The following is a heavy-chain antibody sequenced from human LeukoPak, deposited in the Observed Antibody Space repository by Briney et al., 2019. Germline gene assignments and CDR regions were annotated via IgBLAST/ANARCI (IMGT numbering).Heavy chain of an antibody. CDR3: ARTVAGFTVNAYYYYYMDV. V-gene: IGHV4-39*07. J-gene: IGHJ6*03. D-gene: IGHD4-17*01. CDR2: INHSGST. CDR1: GGSISSSSYY. Sequence: SETLSLTCIVSGGSISSSSYYWGWIRQPPGKGLEWIGEINHSGSTNYNPSLKSRVTISVDTSKNQFSLKLSSVTAADTAVYYCARTVAGFTVNAYYYYYMDVRGKGTTVTISS.